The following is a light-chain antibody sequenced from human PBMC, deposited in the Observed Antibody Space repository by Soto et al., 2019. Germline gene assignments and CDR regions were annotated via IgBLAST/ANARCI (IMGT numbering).Light chain of an antibody. V-gene: IGLV2-23*02. Sequence: QSVLTQPASVSGSPGQSITISCTGTSSDVGSYNLVSWYQQHPGKAPKLMIYEVNKWPSGVSNRFSGSKSGNTASLTISGLQAEDEADYYCCSFAGSATWIFGGGTKRTVL. CDR3: CSFAGSATWI. CDR1: SSDVGSYNL. CDR2: EVN. J-gene: IGLJ2*01.